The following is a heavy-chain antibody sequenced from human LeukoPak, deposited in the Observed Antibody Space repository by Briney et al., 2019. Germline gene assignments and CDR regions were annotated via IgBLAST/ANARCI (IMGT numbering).Heavy chain of an antibody. D-gene: IGHD5-18*01. V-gene: IGHV4-39*01. CDR1: GASISSGRNY. CDR2: IYYSGNS. Sequence: SETLSLTCNVSGASISSGRNYWGWIRQSPGKGLEWIASIYYSGNSYYNPSLRSRVSISVDTSKNHISLKLFSLTAADTALYYCARHLSGSAMMHYFDYWGQGNLVTVSS. J-gene: IGHJ4*02. CDR3: ARHLSGSAMMHYFDY.